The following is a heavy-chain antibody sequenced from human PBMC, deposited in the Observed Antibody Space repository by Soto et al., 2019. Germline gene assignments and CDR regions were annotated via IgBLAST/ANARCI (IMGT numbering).Heavy chain of an antibody. CDR2: ISGSGSDT. CDR3: ASPNRMPGD. CDR1: GFTFNDYY. D-gene: IGHD2-2*01. V-gene: IGHV3-11*05. J-gene: IGHJ4*02. Sequence: QVQLVESGGGLVKPGGSLRLSCAASGFTFNDYYMTWFRQAPGKGLECVAYISGSGSDTKYADSVKGRFTISRDNAENSLYLQMNNLRAEDTAVYYCASPNRMPGDWGQGTLVTVSS.